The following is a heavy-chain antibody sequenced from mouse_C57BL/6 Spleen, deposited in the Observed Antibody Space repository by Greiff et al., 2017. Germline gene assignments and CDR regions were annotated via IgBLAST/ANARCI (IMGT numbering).Heavy chain of an antibody. Sequence: EVKLMESEGGLVQPGRSMKLSCTASGFTFSDYYMAWVRQVPEKGLEWVANINFDGSSTYYLDSLKSRFIISRDKAKNSLYLQMSRLKSEDTATYYCARDPYYYGSSYVYWYFDVWGTGTTVTVSA. D-gene: IGHD1-1*01. CDR2: INFDGSST. V-gene: IGHV5-16*01. CDR3: ARDPYYYGSSYVYWYFDV. J-gene: IGHJ1*03. CDR1: GFTFSDYY.